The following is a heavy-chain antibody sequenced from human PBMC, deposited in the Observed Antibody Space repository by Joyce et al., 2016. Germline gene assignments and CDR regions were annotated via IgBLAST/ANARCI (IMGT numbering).Heavy chain of an antibody. CDR1: GFTFNSYT. CDR2: STGGGGTT. D-gene: IGHD7-27*01. V-gene: IGHV3-23*01. J-gene: IGHJ4*02. Sequence: EVQLLESGGGLVQPGGSLRLSCAASGFTFNSYTMTWVRLAPGKGLEWVSGSTGGGGTTYYADSVKGRFTISRDNSEHTLYLQMNSLRAEDTAVYYCAKGRGDSYGYFDHWGQGTLVTVST. CDR3: AKGRGDSYGYFDH.